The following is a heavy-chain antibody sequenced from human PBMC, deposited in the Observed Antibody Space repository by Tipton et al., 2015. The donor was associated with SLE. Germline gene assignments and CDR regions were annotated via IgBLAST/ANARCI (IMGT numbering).Heavy chain of an antibody. CDR3: AKVAVGIGARLLDS. V-gene: IGHV3-23*01. CDR2: ISGGGGST. CDR1: GFTFRTYA. Sequence: SLRLSCAASGFTFRTYAMAWVRQSPGKGLEWVSLISGGGGSTHYADSVKGRFTISRDNSKNTLYLQMDSLSAEDTAVYYCAKVAVGIGARLLDSWGQGTLVTVSS. D-gene: IGHD6-6*01. J-gene: IGHJ4*02.